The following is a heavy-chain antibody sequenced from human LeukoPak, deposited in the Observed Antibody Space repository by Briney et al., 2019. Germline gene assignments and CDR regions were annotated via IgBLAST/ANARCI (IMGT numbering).Heavy chain of an antibody. CDR1: GGSISSSSYY. D-gene: IGHD6-13*01. CDR3: ARNSGIAAAGGGY. CDR2: IYYSGST. Sequence: SETPSLTCTVSGGSISSSSYYWGWIRQPPGKGLEWIGSIYYSGSTYYNPSLKSRVTISVDTSKNQFSLKLSSVTAADTAVYYCARNSGIAAAGGGYWGQGTLVTVSS. V-gene: IGHV4-39*07. J-gene: IGHJ4*02.